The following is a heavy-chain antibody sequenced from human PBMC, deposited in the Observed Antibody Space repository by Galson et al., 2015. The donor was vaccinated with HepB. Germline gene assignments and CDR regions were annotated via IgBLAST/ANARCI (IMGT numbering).Heavy chain of an antibody. Sequence: SLRLSCAASGFTFRNYAMTWVRQSPGKGLEWVSGISGRGDSTFYAESVKGRFTISRDNSKNTLYLQMNSLRAEDTAVYYCAKEVTNWYFDLWGRATLVTVSS. CDR3: AKEVTNWYFDL. CDR2: ISGRGDST. D-gene: IGHD4-17*01. CDR1: GFTFRNYA. J-gene: IGHJ2*01. V-gene: IGHV3-23*01.